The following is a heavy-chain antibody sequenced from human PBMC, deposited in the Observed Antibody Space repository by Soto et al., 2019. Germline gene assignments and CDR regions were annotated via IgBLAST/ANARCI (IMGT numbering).Heavy chain of an antibody. CDR1: GYTLTGYY. CDR3: AREALYYDFWSGYTT. Sequence: ASVKVSCKASGYTLTGYYMHWVRQAPGQGLEWMGWINPNSGGTNYAQKFQGRVTMTRDTSISTAYMELSRLRSDDTAVYYCAREALYYDFWSGYTTWGQGTLVTVSS. D-gene: IGHD3-3*01. J-gene: IGHJ5*02. V-gene: IGHV1-2*02. CDR2: INPNSGGT.